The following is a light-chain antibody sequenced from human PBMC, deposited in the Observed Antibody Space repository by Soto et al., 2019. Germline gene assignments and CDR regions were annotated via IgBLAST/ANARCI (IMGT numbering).Light chain of an antibody. CDR3: HQYNNWPPWT. Sequence: EVVMTQSPATLSVSPGERATLSGSASQSVSSNLAGYQQKPGQTPRLLIYGASTRATGIPARFSASGSGTEFTLTISSLQYEDFAVYYCHQYNNWPPWTFGQGTKVDIK. V-gene: IGKV3-15*01. J-gene: IGKJ1*01. CDR1: QSVSSN. CDR2: GAS.